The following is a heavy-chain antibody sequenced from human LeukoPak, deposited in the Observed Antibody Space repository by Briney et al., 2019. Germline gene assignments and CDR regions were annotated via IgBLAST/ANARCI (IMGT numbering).Heavy chain of an antibody. CDR2: ISYDGSNK. CDR1: GFTFSSYG. V-gene: IGHV3-30*18. Sequence: GRSLRLSCAASGFTFSSYGMHWVRQAPGKGLEWVAVISYDGSNKYYADSVKGRFTISRDNSKNTLYLQMNSLRAEDTAVYYCAKGIAGYCSGGSCYLIDYWGQGTLVTVSS. J-gene: IGHJ4*02. D-gene: IGHD2-15*01. CDR3: AKGIAGYCSGGSCYLIDY.